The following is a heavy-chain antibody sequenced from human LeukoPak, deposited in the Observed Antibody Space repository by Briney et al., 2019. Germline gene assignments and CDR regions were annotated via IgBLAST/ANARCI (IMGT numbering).Heavy chain of an antibody. CDR3: ARARRIDFWSALGAFDI. J-gene: IGHJ3*02. V-gene: IGHV4-4*07. CDR2: IYTSGST. CDR1: GGSISSYY. Sequence: SETLSLTCTVSGGSISSYYWSWIRQPAGKGLEWIGRIYTSGSTNYNPSLKSRVTMSVDTSKNQFSLKLSSVTAADTAVYYCARARRIDFWSALGAFDIWGQGTMVTVSS. D-gene: IGHD3-3*01.